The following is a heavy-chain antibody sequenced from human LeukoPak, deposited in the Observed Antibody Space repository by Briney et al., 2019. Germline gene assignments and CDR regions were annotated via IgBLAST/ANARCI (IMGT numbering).Heavy chain of an antibody. V-gene: IGHV4-39*01. Sequence: SETLSLTCTVSGGSLTNSDYFWGWIRQPPGEGLEWMGNVDYSGRPHRNPSLMGRATINADRSRNQFSLNLNSVTAADTAVYFCARLDASLAHLSGSFPDYWGQGALVTVSS. J-gene: IGHJ4*02. CDR2: VDYSGRP. CDR3: ARLDASLAHLSGSFPDY. CDR1: GGSLTNSDYF. D-gene: IGHD3-10*01.